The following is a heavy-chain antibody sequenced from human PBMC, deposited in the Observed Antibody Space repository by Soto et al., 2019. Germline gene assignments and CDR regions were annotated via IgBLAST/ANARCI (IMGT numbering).Heavy chain of an antibody. D-gene: IGHD2-15*01. V-gene: IGHV1-3*01. CDR3: ARGYCSGGTCYSGWYLDL. CDR2: INAANGDA. J-gene: IGHJ2*01. CDR1: GYSFTSYT. Sequence: ASVKVSCKASGYSFTSYTLHWVRQAPGQRLEWMGWINAANGDAKHSQNFQGRVTITRDTSATTGYMELSSLRSEDTAFYYCARGYCSGGTCYSGWYLDLWGRGTLVTVSS.